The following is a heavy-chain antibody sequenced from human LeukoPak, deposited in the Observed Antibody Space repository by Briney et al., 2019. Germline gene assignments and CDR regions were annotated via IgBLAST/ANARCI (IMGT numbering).Heavy chain of an antibody. V-gene: IGHV4-39*07. CDR2: IYYSGST. Sequence: SETLSLTCTVSGGSISSSSYYWGWIRQPPGKGLEWIGSIYYSGSTYYNPSLKSRVTISVDTSKNQFSLKLSSVTAADTAVYYCARGRGEGRGVAMVRGVRAPSYNWFDPWGHGTQVTVSS. D-gene: IGHD3-10*01. J-gene: IGHJ5*02. CDR1: GGSISSSSYY. CDR3: ARGRGEGRGVAMVRGVRAPSYNWFDP.